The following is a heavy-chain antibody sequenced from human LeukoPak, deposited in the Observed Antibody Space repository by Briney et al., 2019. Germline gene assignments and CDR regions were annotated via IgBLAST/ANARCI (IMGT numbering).Heavy chain of an antibody. D-gene: IGHD6-19*01. CDR2: TYCRSKWYN. CDR3: ARGYLGMTVALFQS. V-gene: IGHV6-1*01. Sequence: SQTLSLTCAISGDSVSSNSASWNWIRQSPSGGLEWLGRTYCRSKWYNDYAASVRGRITINADTSNNQVSLHLDSVTPEDTAVYFCARGYLGMTVALFQSWGQGTLVTVSS. CDR1: GDSVSSNSAS. J-gene: IGHJ4*02.